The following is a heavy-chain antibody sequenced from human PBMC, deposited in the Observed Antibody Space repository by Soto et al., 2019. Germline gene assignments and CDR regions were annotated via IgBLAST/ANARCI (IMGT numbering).Heavy chain of an antibody. Sequence: QVQLVQSGAEVKKPGSSVKVSCKASGGTFSSYAISWVRQAPGQGLEWMGGIIPIFGTANYAQKFQGRVTSTAAEATSTGYRELRSLRSEDTAVYYCARGRKGGWCPDYWGQGTLVTVSA. D-gene: IGHD2-21*01. CDR3: ARGRKGGWCPDY. CDR2: IIPIFGTA. J-gene: IGHJ4*02. V-gene: IGHV1-69*12. CDR1: GGTFSSYA.